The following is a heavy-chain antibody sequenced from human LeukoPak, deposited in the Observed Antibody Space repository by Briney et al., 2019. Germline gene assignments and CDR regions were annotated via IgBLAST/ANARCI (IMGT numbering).Heavy chain of an antibody. CDR1: GDSISSSSYC. CDR2: IYNSANT. CDR3: ARHSRSAYTGYENAFDI. Sequence: PSETLSLTCTVSGDSISSSSYCWDWIRKPPGKGLEWIGNIYNSANTHYNPSLKTRITMSVDTSKNQFSLKLNSVTAADTGIYYCARHSRSAYTGYENAFDIWGQGTMVTVSS. J-gene: IGHJ3*02. D-gene: IGHD5-12*01. V-gene: IGHV4-39*01.